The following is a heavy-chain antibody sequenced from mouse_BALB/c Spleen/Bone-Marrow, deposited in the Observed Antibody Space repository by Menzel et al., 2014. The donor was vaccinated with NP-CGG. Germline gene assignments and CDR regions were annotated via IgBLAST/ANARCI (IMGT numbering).Heavy chain of an antibody. D-gene: IGHD2-2*01. CDR1: GYSFSGYT. V-gene: IGHV1-26*01. J-gene: IGHJ4*01. Sequence: VQLQQPGPELVKPGVSMKISCKASGYSFSGYTMNRVKQSHGKNLEWIGLINPYNGGTSYNQKFKGKATLTVDRSSSTAYMELLSLTSEDSAVYYCARDGYDRVYAMDYWGQGTSVTVSS. CDR2: INPYNGGT. CDR3: ARDGYDRVYAMDY.